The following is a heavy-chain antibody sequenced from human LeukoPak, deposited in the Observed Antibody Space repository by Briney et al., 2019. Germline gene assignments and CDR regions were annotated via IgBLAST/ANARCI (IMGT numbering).Heavy chain of an antibody. V-gene: IGHV5-51*01. CDR1: GYSSTSYW. Sequence: GESLKISCKGSGYSSTSYWIGWVRQMPGKGLEWMGIIYPGDSDTRYSPSFQGQVTISADKSISTAYLQWSSLKASDTAMYYCARHIAAAARTYYYYYMDVWGKGTTVTVSS. D-gene: IGHD6-13*01. CDR2: IYPGDSDT. J-gene: IGHJ6*03. CDR3: ARHIAAAARTYYYYYMDV.